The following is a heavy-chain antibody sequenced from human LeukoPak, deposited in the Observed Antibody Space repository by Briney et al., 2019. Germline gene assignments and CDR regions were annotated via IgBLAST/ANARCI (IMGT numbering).Heavy chain of an antibody. CDR2: IYSGGIT. J-gene: IGHJ4*02. V-gene: IGHV4-39*07. CDR1: GGSIGSTGSF. D-gene: IGHD2-15*01. Sequence: SETLSLTCSVSGGSIGSTGSFWGWIRQPPGKGLEWIGSIYSGGITYYNPSLKSRVSISEDTSKNQFSLKMTSMTAADTAIYYCWLEKVVAAYFDSWGQGTQVTVSS. CDR3: WLEKVVAAYFDS.